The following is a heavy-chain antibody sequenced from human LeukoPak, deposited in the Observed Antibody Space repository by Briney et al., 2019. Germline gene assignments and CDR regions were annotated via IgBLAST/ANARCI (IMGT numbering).Heavy chain of an antibody. V-gene: IGHV3-23*01. J-gene: IGHJ4*02. CDR3: ARIKSQGVVVPLLRSTYYFDY. CDR1: GFTFSSSA. CDR2: INSSGGRT. Sequence: GGSLRLSCTTSGFTFSSSAMSWVRQAPGKGLEWVSDINSSGGRTYYADSVKGRFTISRDNSKNTLFLQMNSLRAEDTAVYYCARIKSQGVVVPLLRSTYYFDYWGQGTLVTVSS. D-gene: IGHD2-21*01.